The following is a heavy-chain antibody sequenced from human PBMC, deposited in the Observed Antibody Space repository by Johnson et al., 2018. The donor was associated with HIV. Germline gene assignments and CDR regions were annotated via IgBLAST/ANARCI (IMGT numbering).Heavy chain of an antibody. Sequence: VQLVESGGGLVQPGGSLRLSCAASGITVSSSYMSWVRQAPGKGLEWVSVIYSGGNTYYAASVKGRFTISRDNAKNTLYLQMNSLRAEDTAVYYCVRGLDIWGQGTEVTVSS. CDR3: VRGLDI. CDR1: GITVSSSY. J-gene: IGHJ3*02. V-gene: IGHV3-66*01. CDR2: IYSGGNT.